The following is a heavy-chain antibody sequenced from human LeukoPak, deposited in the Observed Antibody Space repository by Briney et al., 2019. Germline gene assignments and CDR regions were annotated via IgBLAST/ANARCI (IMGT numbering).Heavy chain of an antibody. CDR2: ISAYNGNT. V-gene: IGHV1-18*01. D-gene: IGHD3-9*01. CDR3: ARVGDFDWLLSPSYYFDY. J-gene: IGHJ4*02. CDR1: GYTFTSYT. Sequence: ASVKVSCKASGYTFTSYTISWVRQVPGQGLEWMGWISAYNGNTNYAQKLQGRVTMTTDTSTSTAYMELRSLRSDDTAVYYCARVGDFDWLLSPSYYFDYWGQGTLVTVSS.